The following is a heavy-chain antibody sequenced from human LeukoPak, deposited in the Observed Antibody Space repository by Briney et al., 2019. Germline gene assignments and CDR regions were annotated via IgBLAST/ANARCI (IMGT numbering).Heavy chain of an antibody. J-gene: IGHJ3*02. CDR2: IYYSGGT. CDR3: ATPTDGGNSGAFDT. V-gene: IGHV4-59*08. CDR1: GGSISSYY. Sequence: SETLSLTCTVSGGSISSYYWSWIRQPPGKGLEWIGYIYYSGGTNYNPSLKSRVTISVDTSKNQFSLKLSSVTAADTAVYYCATPTDGGNSGAFDTWGQGTMVTVSS. D-gene: IGHD4-23*01.